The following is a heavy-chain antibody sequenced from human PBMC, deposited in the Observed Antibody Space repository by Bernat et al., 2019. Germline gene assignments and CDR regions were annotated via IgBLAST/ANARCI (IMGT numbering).Heavy chain of an antibody. Sequence: QVQLVQSGAEVKKPGASVKVSCKASGYTFTGYYMHWVRQAPGQGLEWMGWINPNSGGTNYAQKFQGWVTMTRDTSISTAYMGLSRLRSDDTAVYYCARGSNYDFWSGYSYDAFDIWGQGTMVTVSS. J-gene: IGHJ3*02. V-gene: IGHV1-2*04. CDR1: GYTFTGYY. D-gene: IGHD3-3*01. CDR2: INPNSGGT. CDR3: ARGSNYDFWSGYSYDAFDI.